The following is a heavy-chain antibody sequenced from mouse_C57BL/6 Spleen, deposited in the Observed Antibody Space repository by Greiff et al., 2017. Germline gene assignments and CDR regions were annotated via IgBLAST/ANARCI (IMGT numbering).Heavy chain of an antibody. Sequence: DVKLVESGGGLVKPGGSLKLSCAASGFTFSDYGMHWVRQAPEKGLEWVAYISSGSSTIYYADTVKGRFTISRDNAKNTLFLQMTSLRSEDTAMYYCAREGDYDDGLMFAYWGQGTLVTVSA. J-gene: IGHJ3*01. V-gene: IGHV5-17*01. CDR1: GFTFSDYG. CDR3: AREGDYDDGLMFAY. CDR2: ISSGSSTI. D-gene: IGHD2-4*01.